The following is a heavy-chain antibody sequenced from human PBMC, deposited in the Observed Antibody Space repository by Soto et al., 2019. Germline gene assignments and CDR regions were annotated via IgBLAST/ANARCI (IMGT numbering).Heavy chain of an antibody. D-gene: IGHD2-2*01. Sequence: PGGSLRLSCAASGFTFSNYWIHWVRQVPGEGLVWLSPISGGGGTTHYADSVKGRFTISRDNSKNTLYLQMNSLRVEDTAVYYCAKDRSSTSCYAFDYWGQGSLVTVSS. CDR2: ISGGGGTT. J-gene: IGHJ4*02. CDR1: GFTFSNYW. CDR3: AKDRSSTSCYAFDY. V-gene: IGHV3-23*01.